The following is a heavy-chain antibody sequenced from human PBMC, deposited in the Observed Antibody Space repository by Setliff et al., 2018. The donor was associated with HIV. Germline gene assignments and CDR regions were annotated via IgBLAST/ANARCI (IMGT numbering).Heavy chain of an antibody. J-gene: IGHJ3*02. CDR2: ISFDGTNR. Sequence: SLRLSCAASGFTFSDYGMHWVRQAPGRGLEWVTVISFDGTNRKYADSVKGRFSISRDNSKNTVYLQMTSLRGEDTAVYYCARGVRDSSGLYNGHIWGQGTKVTVSS. V-gene: IGHV3-30*06. CDR1: GFTFSDYG. CDR3: ARGVRDSSGLYNGHI. D-gene: IGHD3-22*01.